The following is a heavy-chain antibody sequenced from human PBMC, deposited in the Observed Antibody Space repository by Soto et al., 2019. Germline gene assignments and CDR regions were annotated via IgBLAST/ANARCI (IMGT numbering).Heavy chain of an antibody. CDR1: GGSISNYY. V-gene: IGHV4-59*01. D-gene: IGHD3-16*01. CDR2: IYYSGST. J-gene: IGHJ6*02. Sequence: SETLSLTCTVSGGSISNYYWSWIRQPPGKGLEWIGFIYYSGSTNYNPSLTSRVTISVDTSKNQFSLKLSSVTAADTAVYYCASTPLGDWEYHLLFDHSYHYRMSVWGQGTTVTVSS. CDR3: ASTPLGDWEYHLLFDHSYHYRMSV.